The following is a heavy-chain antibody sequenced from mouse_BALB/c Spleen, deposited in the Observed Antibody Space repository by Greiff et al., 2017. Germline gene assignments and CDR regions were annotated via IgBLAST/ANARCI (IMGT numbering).Heavy chain of an antibody. CDR3: ARDLTTATWFAY. Sequence: EVMLVESGGGLVKPGGSLKLSCAASGFTFSDYYMYWVRQTPEKRLEWVATISDGGSYTYYPDSVKGRFTISRDKAKNNLYLQMSSLKSEDTAMYYCARDLTTATWFAYWGQGTLVTVSA. D-gene: IGHD1-2*01. CDR2: ISDGGSYT. V-gene: IGHV5-4*02. J-gene: IGHJ3*01. CDR1: GFTFSDYY.